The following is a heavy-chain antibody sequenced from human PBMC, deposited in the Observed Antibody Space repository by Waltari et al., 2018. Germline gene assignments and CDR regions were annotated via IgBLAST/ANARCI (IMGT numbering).Heavy chain of an antibody. D-gene: IGHD4-17*01. V-gene: IGHV4-38-2*01. J-gene: IGHJ3*02. CDR1: GYSISSGYY. Sequence: QVQLQESGPGLVKPSETLSLTCAVSGYSISSGYYWGWIRQHPGKGLEWIGSIYHSGSTYYNPSLKSRVTRSVDTSKNQFSRKLSSVTAADTAVYYCARYGGAFDIWGQGTMVTVSS. CDR3: ARYGGAFDI. CDR2: IYHSGST.